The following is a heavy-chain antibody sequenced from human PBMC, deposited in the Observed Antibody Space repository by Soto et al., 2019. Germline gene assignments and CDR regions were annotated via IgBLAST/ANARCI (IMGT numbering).Heavy chain of an antibody. CDR1: GGSISSYY. V-gene: IGHV4-59*01. J-gene: IGHJ4*02. Sequence: SETLSLTCTVAGGSISSYYWSWIRQPPGKGLEWIGYIYYSGSTNYNPSLKSRVTISVDTSKNQFSLKLSSVTAADTAVYYCARDQVGSGWYYFDYWGQGTLVPVS. CDR2: IYYSGST. D-gene: IGHD6-19*01. CDR3: ARDQVGSGWYYFDY.